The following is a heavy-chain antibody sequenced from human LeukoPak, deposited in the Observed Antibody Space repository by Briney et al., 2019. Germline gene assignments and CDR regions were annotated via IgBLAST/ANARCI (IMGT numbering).Heavy chain of an antibody. Sequence: GGSLRLSCAPSGFTFIAYGMQWVRQPPGKGLEWVAVIWYDGSKKFYADSVKGRFTISRDDSKNILYLQMVSLRAEDTAVYYCFRDGGSGSVYWGQGTLVTVSS. V-gene: IGHV3-33*01. J-gene: IGHJ4*02. CDR1: GFTFIAYG. D-gene: IGHD6-19*01. CDR3: FRDGGSGSVY. CDR2: IWYDGSKK.